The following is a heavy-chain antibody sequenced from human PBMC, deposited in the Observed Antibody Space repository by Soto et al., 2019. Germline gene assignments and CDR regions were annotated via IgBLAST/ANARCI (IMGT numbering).Heavy chain of an antibody. CDR1: GFTFSSYA. D-gene: IGHD3-22*01. Sequence: QVQLVESGGGVVQPGRSLRLSCAASGFTFSSYAMHWVRQAPGKGLEWVAVISYDGSNKYYADSVKGRFTISRDNSKNTLYQQMNSLRAEDTAVYYCARDDQTYYYDSSGHDYWGQGTLVTVSS. J-gene: IGHJ4*02. CDR3: ARDDQTYYYDSSGHDY. CDR2: ISYDGSNK. V-gene: IGHV3-30-3*01.